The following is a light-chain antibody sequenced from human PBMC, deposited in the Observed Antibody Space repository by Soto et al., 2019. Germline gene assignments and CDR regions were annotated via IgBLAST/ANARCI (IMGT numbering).Light chain of an antibody. Sequence: QSVLTRPPSASGTPGQRVAISCSGGSSDIGTNPVNWYLHLPGAAPKLLIYRDNQRPSGVPDRFSGSKSGTSASLTISGLQSEDEADYFCSAWDDSIYGPVFGVGTKVTVL. V-gene: IGLV1-44*01. CDR2: RDN. J-gene: IGLJ2*01. CDR3: SAWDDSIYGPV. CDR1: SSDIGTNP.